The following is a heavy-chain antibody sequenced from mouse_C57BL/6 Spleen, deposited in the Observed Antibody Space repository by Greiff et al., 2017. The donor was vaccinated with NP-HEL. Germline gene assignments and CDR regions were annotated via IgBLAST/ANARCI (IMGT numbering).Heavy chain of an antibody. J-gene: IGHJ2*01. V-gene: IGHV1-52*01. CDR1: GYTFTSYW. CDR2: IDPSDSET. D-gene: IGHD2-4*01. CDR3: ASGDYDVGADY. Sequence: QVQLQQPGAELVRPGSSVKLSCKASGYTFTSYWMHWVKQRPIQGLEWIGNIDPSDSETHYNQKFKDKATLTVDKSSSTAYMQLSSLTSEDSAVYYCASGDYDVGADYWGQGTTLTVSS.